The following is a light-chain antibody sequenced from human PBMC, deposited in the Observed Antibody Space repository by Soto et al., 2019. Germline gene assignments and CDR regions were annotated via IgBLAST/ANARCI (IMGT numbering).Light chain of an antibody. V-gene: IGLV3-21*04. CDR2: YDS. CDR3: QVWDSSSDHVV. Sequence: SYELTQPPSVSVAPGKTARITCGGNNIGSKSVHWYQQKPGQAPVLVIYYDSDRHSGIPERFSGSNSGNTATLTISRVEAGDEADYYCQVWDSSSDHVVFGGGTKVTVL. CDR1: NIGSKS. J-gene: IGLJ2*01.